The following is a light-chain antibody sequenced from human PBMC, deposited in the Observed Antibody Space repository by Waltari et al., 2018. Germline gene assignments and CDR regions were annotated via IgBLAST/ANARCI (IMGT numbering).Light chain of an antibody. CDR3: QQSYSLPRT. J-gene: IGKJ4*01. CDR2: SAF. CDR1: RTISND. V-gene: IGKV1-39*01. Sequence: DIQMTQSPSSLSASLEDRVTITCRASRTISNDLNWYQQKPGKAPKLLLYSAFRLQSGVPSRFSGGGSGTDFTLTISSLQAEDFATYYCQQSYSLPRTFGGGTKVEMK.